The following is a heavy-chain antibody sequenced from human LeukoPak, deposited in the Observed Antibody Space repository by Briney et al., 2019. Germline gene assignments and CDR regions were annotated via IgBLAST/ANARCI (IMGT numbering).Heavy chain of an antibody. D-gene: IGHD4-17*01. Sequence: PGGSLRLSCAASGFTFSSYSMNWVRQAPGKGLEWVSSISSSSSYIYYADSVKGRFTISRDNAKNSLYLQMNSLRAEDTAVYYCARSHDYGVYGDAFDIWGQGTMVTVSS. CDR3: ARSHDYGVYGDAFDI. J-gene: IGHJ3*02. CDR1: GFTFSSYS. V-gene: IGHV3-21*01. CDR2: ISSSSSYI.